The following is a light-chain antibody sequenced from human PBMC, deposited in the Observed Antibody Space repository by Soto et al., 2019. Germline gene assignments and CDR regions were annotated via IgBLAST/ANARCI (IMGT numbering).Light chain of an antibody. CDR1: SSDVGGYNY. J-gene: IGLJ1*01. CDR2: EVS. V-gene: IGLV2-8*01. CDR3: SSHAGATKV. Sequence: QSVLTQPPSASGSLGQAVTISCTGTSSDVGGYNYVSWYQQYPGKAPRLMIYEVSKRPSGVPARFSGSKSGNTASLTISGLQAEDEADYYCSSHAGATKVFVTGTKVTVL.